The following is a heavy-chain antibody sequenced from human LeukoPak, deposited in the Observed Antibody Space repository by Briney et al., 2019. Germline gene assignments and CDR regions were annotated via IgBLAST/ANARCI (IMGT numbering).Heavy chain of an antibody. V-gene: IGHV4-59*01. Sequence: SETLSLTCTVSAGSISSYYWTWIRQPPGKGLEWIGYIHSRGNTNYNPSLKSRVTMSVDTSKNQFSLKLNSVTAADTAVYYCAREYYDVLTGDTKGIDFWGQGTLVTVSS. CDR3: AREYYDVLTGDTKGIDF. CDR2: IHSRGNT. D-gene: IGHD3-9*01. J-gene: IGHJ4*02. CDR1: AGSISSYY.